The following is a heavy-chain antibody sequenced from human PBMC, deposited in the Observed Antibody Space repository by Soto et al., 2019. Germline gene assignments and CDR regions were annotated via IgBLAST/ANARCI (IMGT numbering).Heavy chain of an antibody. D-gene: IGHD1-26*01. J-gene: IGHJ4*01. Sequence: SQTLSLTCAITGDSVSSNSAGWSWVRQSPSRGLEWLGRTXXXXXXXYEYAVSVRGRITINPDTSKNQYSLQLNSVTPEDTAVYFCARGEQYSGRIFDYWGQGTLVTVSS. V-gene: IGHV6-1*01. CDR1: GDSVSSNSAG. CDR2: TXXXXXXXY. CDR3: ARGEQYSGRIFDY.